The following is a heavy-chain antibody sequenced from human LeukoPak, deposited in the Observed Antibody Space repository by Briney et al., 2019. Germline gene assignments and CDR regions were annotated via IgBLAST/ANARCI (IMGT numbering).Heavy chain of an antibody. V-gene: IGHV1-2*02. CDR2: INPNSGGT. J-gene: IGHJ4*02. CDR1: GYTFTGHY. Sequence: ASVKVSCKASGYTFTGHYMHWVRQAPGQGLEWMGWINPNSGGTNYAQKFQGRVTMTRDTSISTAYMELSRLRSDDTAVYYCARDKFEVVPAASDYWGQGTLVTVSS. CDR3: ARDKFEVVPAASDY. D-gene: IGHD2-2*01.